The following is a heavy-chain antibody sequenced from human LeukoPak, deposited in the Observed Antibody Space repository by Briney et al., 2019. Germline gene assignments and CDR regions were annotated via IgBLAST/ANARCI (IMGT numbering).Heavy chain of an antibody. CDR1: GFTFSSYG. Sequence: PGRSLRLSCAASGFTFSSYGMHWVRQAPGKGLEWVAVIWYGGSNKYYADSVKGRFTISRDNSKNTLYLQMNSLRAEDTAVYYCARANLGYYSGGSCYSSAEYFQHWGQGTLVTVSS. CDR3: ARANLGYYSGGSCYSSAEYFQH. CDR2: IWYGGSNK. D-gene: IGHD2-15*01. V-gene: IGHV3-33*01. J-gene: IGHJ1*01.